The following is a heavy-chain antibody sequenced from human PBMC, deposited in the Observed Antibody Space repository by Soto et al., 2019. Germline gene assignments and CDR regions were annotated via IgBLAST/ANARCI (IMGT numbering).Heavy chain of an antibody. Sequence: QVQLQESGPGLVKPSQTLSLTCTVSGGSISSGDYYWSWIRQPPGKGLEWIGYILYSGTSNYNPSLESRLTISVDTSKNQFSLKLTSVTAADTAVYYCARNGALDYWGRGTLVTVSS. V-gene: IGHV4-30-4*01. J-gene: IGHJ4*02. CDR1: GGSISSGDYY. CDR3: ARNGALDY. CDR2: ILYSGTS. D-gene: IGHD2-8*01.